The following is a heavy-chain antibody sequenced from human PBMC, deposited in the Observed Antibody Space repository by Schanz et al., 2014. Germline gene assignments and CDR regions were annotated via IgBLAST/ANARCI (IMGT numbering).Heavy chain of an antibody. V-gene: IGHV1-18*01. J-gene: IGHJ3*02. Sequence: QLVQSGSEFRKPGASVKVSCKASGYIFSSYAIHWVRQAPGQGLEWMGWISPYNGNTNYAQKLQGRVTMTADTSTSTAYMELSSLRSDDTAVYYCARGGGPEDVFDIWGQGTILTVSS. CDR2: ISPYNGNT. CDR1: GYIFSSYA. D-gene: IGHD5-12*01. CDR3: ARGGGPEDVFDI.